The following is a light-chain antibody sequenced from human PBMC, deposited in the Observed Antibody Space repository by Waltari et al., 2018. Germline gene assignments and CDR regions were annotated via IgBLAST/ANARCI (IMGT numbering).Light chain of an antibody. CDR2: GAS. V-gene: IGKV3-20*01. CDR1: QSVRSNY. J-gene: IGKJ4*01. Sequence: ETVLTQSPGTLSLSPGERATLSCRASQSVRSNYLAWYQQKPGQTPRLLIYGASSRATGIPDRFSGSGSGTDFTLTITSLEPEDFAVYYCQQYGTYGTFGGGTKVEIK. CDR3: QQYGTYGT.